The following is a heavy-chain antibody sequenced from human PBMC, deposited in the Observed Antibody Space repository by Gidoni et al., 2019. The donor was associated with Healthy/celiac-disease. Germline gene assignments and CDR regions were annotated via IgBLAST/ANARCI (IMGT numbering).Heavy chain of an antibody. CDR1: GGSISSYY. Sequence: QVQLQESGPGLVKPSETLSLTCTVSGGSISSYYWRWIRPPPGKGLEWIGYIYYSGSTNYNPSLKSRVTISVDTSKNQFSLKLSSVTAADTAVYYCAREVGIAAAGKTYNPLKRRNWFDPWGQGTLVTVSS. CDR3: AREVGIAAAGKTYNPLKRRNWFDP. D-gene: IGHD6-13*01. J-gene: IGHJ5*02. CDR2: IYYSGST. V-gene: IGHV4-59*01.